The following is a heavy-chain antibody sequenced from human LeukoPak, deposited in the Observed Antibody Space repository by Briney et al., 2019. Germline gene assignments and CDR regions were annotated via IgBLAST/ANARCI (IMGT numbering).Heavy chain of an antibody. CDR2: ISYDGSNK. V-gene: IGHV3-30*04. J-gene: IGHJ4*02. Sequence: PGGSLRLSCAASGFTFSSYAMHWVRQAPGKGLEWVAVISYDGSNKYYADSVKGRFTISRDNSKNTLYLQMNSLRAEDTAVYYCVTYYDILTPLGYWGQGTLVTVSS. D-gene: IGHD3-9*01. CDR3: VTYYDILTPLGY. CDR1: GFTFSSYA.